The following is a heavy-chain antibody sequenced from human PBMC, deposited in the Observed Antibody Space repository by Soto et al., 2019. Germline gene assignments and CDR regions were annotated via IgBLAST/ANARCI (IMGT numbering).Heavy chain of an antibody. V-gene: IGHV4-61*01. CDR2: IYYSGSA. J-gene: IGHJ6*02. D-gene: IGHD3-10*01. Sequence: PSETLSLTCTVSGDSVTSVIDYWIWIRQPPGKGLEWIGYIYYSGSADYNPSLGSRVTISIDTSKNQFSLKLTSVTAADTAVYYCARGVGFGYYYYHMDLWGQGTTVTVSS. CDR3: ARGVGFGYYYYHMDL. CDR1: GDSVTSVIDY.